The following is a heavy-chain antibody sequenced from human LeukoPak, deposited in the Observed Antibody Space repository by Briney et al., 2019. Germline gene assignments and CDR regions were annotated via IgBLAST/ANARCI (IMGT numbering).Heavy chain of an antibody. D-gene: IGHD6-13*01. J-gene: IGHJ3*02. V-gene: IGHV3-30*18. CDR2: ISYDGSNK. CDR1: GFTFSSYG. CDR3: AKDSSSSWFPRDAFDI. Sequence: GGSLRLPCAASGFTFSSYGMHWVRQAPGKGLEWVAVISYDGSNKYYADSVKGRFTISRDNSKNTLYLQMNSLRAEDTAVYYCAKDSSSSWFPRDAFDIWGQGTMVTVSS.